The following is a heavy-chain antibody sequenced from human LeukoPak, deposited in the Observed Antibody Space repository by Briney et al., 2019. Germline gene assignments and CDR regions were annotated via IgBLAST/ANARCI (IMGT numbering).Heavy chain of an antibody. Sequence: GGSLRLSCEASGFTFSSYWMHWVRQAPGQGLVWVSRINSDGSSTSYADYVKGRFTISRDNAKNTLYLQMNSLRAEDTAVYYCARDSSSGYVGPFDHWGQGILVTVSS. CDR1: GFTFSSYW. CDR2: INSDGSST. D-gene: IGHD6-13*01. V-gene: IGHV3-74*01. J-gene: IGHJ5*02. CDR3: ARDSSSGYVGPFDH.